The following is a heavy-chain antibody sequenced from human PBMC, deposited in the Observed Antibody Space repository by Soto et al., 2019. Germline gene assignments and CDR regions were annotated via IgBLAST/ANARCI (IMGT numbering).Heavy chain of an antibody. CDR1: GGSISSYY. CDR2: IYYSGST. J-gene: IGHJ5*02. D-gene: IGHD3-3*01. V-gene: IGHV4-59*08. Sequence: QVQLQESGPGLVKPSETLSLTCTVSGGSISSYYWSWIRQPPGKGLEWIGYIYYSGSTNYNPSLNSRATISVDTSTNQFSQHLRSATAAATALYYCARSDCWSGYYTSNWFDPWGQGTLVTVSS. CDR3: ARSDCWSGYYTSNWFDP.